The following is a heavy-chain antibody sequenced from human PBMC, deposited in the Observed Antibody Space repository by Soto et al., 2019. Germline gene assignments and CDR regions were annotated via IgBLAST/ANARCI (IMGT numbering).Heavy chain of an antibody. CDR3: GKGFGSIWAFDY. D-gene: IGHD1-26*01. J-gene: IGHJ4*02. CDR1: GFSFSTYG. CDR2: ISNDGSNK. V-gene: IGHV3-30*18. Sequence: QVHLVESGGGVVQPGRSLRLSCAASGFSFSTYGMHWVRQAPGKGLEWVAFISNDGSNKYYVDSVKGRFTISRDNSKNTLYLQRNSLRAEDTAVYYCGKGFGSIWAFDYWGQGTLVTVSS.